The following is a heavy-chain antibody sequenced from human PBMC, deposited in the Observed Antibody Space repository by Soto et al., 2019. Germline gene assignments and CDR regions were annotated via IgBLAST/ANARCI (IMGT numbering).Heavy chain of an antibody. V-gene: IGHV4-4*07. J-gene: IGHJ4*02. CDR2: IYTSGST. CDR3: ARDAEDYDSSGYYSPRPFDY. CDR1: CGSITSYY. D-gene: IGHD3-22*01. Sequence: KSSETLSLICTFSCGSITSYYWSWIRQPAGKGLEWIVRIYTSGSTNYNPSLKSRVTMSVDTSKNQFSLKLSSVTSADTAVYYCARDAEDYDSSGYYSPRPFDYWGQGTLVTVSS.